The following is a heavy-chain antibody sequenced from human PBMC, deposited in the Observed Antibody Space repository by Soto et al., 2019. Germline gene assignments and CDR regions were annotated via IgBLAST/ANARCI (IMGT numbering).Heavy chain of an antibody. Sequence: GESLKISCKGSGYSFTSYWIAWVRQMPGNGLEWMAIIYPGDSDTRYSPSFQGQVTISADKSISTAYLQWSSLRASDTAMYYCARPDSSGWYGSWGQGTLVTVSS. D-gene: IGHD6-19*01. CDR2: IYPGDSDT. CDR1: GYSFTSYW. V-gene: IGHV5-51*01. J-gene: IGHJ5*01. CDR3: ARPDSSGWYGS.